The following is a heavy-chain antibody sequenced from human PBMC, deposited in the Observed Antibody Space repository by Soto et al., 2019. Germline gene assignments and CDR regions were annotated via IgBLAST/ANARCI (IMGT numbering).Heavy chain of an antibody. D-gene: IGHD2-15*01. J-gene: IGHJ6*02. V-gene: IGHV1-69*13. CDR3: ARIVVVVAATYHYYYGMDV. CDR2: IIPIFGTA. CDR1: GGTFSSYA. Sequence: SVKVSCTASGGTFSSYAISWVRQAPGQGLEWMGGIIPIFGTANYAQKFQGRVTITADESTSTAYMELSSLRSEDTAVYYCARIVVVVAATYHYYYGMDVWGQGTTVTVS.